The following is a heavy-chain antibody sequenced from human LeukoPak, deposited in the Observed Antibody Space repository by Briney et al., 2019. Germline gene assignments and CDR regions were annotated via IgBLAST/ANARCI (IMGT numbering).Heavy chain of an antibody. CDR2: INPNSGGT. V-gene: IGHV1-2*02. Sequence: ASVKVSCKASGYTFTGYYMHWVRQAPGQGLEWMGWINPNSGGTNYAQKFQGRVTMTRDTSISTAYMELSRLRSDDTAVYYCARDRAYSSSWYESNWFDTWGQGTLVTVSS. CDR1: GYTFTGYY. D-gene: IGHD6-13*01. CDR3: ARDRAYSSSWYESNWFDT. J-gene: IGHJ5*02.